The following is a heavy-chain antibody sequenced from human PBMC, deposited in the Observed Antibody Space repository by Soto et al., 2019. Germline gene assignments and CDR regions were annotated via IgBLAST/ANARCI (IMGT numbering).Heavy chain of an antibody. D-gene: IGHD3-10*01. CDR3: ARALWFGERTYYSYGMDV. CDR1: GGTFSSYA. Sequence: QVQLVQSGAEVKKPGSSVKVSCKASGGTFSSYAISWVRQAPGQGLEWMGGIIPIFGTANYAQKFQGRVTITAVASPSTAYMELSSLRSEDTAVYYCARALWFGERTYYSYGMDVWGQGTTVTVSS. V-gene: IGHV1-69*12. CDR2: IIPIFGTA. J-gene: IGHJ6*02.